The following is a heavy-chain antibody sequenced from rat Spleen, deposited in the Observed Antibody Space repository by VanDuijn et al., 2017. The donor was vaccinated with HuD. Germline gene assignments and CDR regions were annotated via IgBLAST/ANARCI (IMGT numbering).Heavy chain of an antibody. V-gene: IGHV5-31*01. CDR2: ITNTGGST. CDR3: TRDNSGYFDY. Sequence: EVQLVESGGGLVQPGNSLKLSCAASGFTFNNYWMTWIRQAPGKGLEWVASITNTGGSTYYPDSVKGRFTISRDNAKSTLYLKMNSLRSEDTATYYCTRDNSGYFDYWGQGVMVTVSS. J-gene: IGHJ2*01. CDR1: GFTFNNYW. D-gene: IGHD4-3*01.